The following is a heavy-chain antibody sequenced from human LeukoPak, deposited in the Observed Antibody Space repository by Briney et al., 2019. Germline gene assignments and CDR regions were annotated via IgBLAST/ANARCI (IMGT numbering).Heavy chain of an antibody. CDR2: IYYSGST. CDR1: GVSISSYY. Sequence: PSETLSLTCTVSGVSISSYYWSWIRQPPGKGLEWIGYIYYSGSTNYNPSLKSRVTISVDTSKNQFSLKLSSVTAADTAVYYCATETTGDCGGDCRSFDYWGQGTLVTVSS. V-gene: IGHV4-59*12. D-gene: IGHD2-21*02. J-gene: IGHJ4*02. CDR3: ATETTGDCGGDCRSFDY.